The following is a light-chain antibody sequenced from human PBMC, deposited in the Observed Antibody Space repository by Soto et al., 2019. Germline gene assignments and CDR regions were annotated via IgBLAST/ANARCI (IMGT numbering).Light chain of an antibody. J-gene: IGKJ1*01. CDR3: QQYNNWWT. V-gene: IGKV3-15*01. CDR2: GAS. Sequence: EIVMTQSPATLSVSPGERATLSCRASQSILNNLAWYQQKPGQAPRLLIYGASTRATGIPARFSGSGSGTEFTLTISSLQSEDFAVYYCQQYNNWWTFGQGTKVEIK. CDR1: QSILNN.